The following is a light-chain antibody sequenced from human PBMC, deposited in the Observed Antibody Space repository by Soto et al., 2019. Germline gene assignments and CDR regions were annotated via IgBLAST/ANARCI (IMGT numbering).Light chain of an antibody. CDR2: GAS. CDR1: QSVSSNF. V-gene: IGKV3-20*01. Sequence: EIVLTQSPGTLSLSPGDRATLSCRASQSVSSNFLAWYQQKPGQAPRLLIYGASIRATGIPDRFSGSGSGTDVTLTIRRLEPQDVAMYFCHQYGSSPRTFGQGTKVEIK. J-gene: IGKJ1*01. CDR3: HQYGSSPRT.